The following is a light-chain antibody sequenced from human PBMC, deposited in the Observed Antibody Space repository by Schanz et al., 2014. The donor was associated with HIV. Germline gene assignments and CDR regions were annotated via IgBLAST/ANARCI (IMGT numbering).Light chain of an antibody. CDR3: QQSYNAPPIT. V-gene: IGKV1-39*01. Sequence: DIQMTQSPSSLSASVGDRVTLTCRASQSISSYLSWYQQKPGKAPKLLIYAASSLQSGVPSRFAGSGSGTDFTLTISSLQPDDFATYYCQQSYNAPPITFGQGTRLEIK. CDR2: AAS. CDR1: QSISSY. J-gene: IGKJ5*01.